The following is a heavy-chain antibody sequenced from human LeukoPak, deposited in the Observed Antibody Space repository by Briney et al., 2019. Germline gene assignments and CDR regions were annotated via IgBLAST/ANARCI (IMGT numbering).Heavy chain of an antibody. CDR1: GFTFSSYA. Sequence: GGSLRLSCAASGFTFSSYAMSWVRQAPGKGLEWVSSITGSSASTYYADSVKGRFTISRDNSKNTPYLQMNSLRAEDTAVYFCARALRRGYSYGPDYWGQGTLVTVSS. D-gene: IGHD5-18*01. J-gene: IGHJ4*02. CDR2: ITGSSAST. V-gene: IGHV3-23*01. CDR3: ARALRRGYSYGPDY.